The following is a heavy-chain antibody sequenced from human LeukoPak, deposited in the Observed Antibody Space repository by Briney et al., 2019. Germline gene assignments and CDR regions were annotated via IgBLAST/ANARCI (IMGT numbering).Heavy chain of an antibody. D-gene: IGHD2-2*01. Sequence: SETLSLTCTVSGGSISSYYWSWLRQPAGKGLEWIGRIYTSGSANYNPSLKSRVTISVDTSKNQFSLKLSSVTAADTAVYYCARDIGYCSSTSCYGAEYFQHWGQGTLVTVSS. CDR3: ARDIGYCSSTSCYGAEYFQH. J-gene: IGHJ1*01. CDR2: IYTSGSA. CDR1: GGSISSYY. V-gene: IGHV4-4*07.